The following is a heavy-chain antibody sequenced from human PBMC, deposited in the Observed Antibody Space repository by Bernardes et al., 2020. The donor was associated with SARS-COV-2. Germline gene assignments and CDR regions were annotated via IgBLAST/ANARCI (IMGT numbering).Heavy chain of an antibody. CDR1: VGSISSGGHS. Sequence: SETLSPTCTVSVGSISSGGHSWTWICHRPAMGLDWLWYVYYTGYSYYNPFLNTRASISVDTSKNQFSLSVSSVTAADTTVYYCARASIIGYDLDFWGQGALVTVSS. CDR3: ARASIIGYDLDF. D-gene: IGHD5-12*01. V-gene: IGHV4-31*03. CDR2: VYYTGYS. J-gene: IGHJ4*02.